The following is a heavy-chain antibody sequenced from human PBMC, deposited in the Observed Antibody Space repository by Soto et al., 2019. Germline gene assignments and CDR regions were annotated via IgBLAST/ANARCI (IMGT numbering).Heavy chain of an antibody. Sequence: QVQLVQSGAEVKKPGASVKVSCKASGYTFTSYGISWVRQAPGQGLEWMGWISAYNGNTNYAQKLQGRVTMTTDTSTSTAYMELRSLRSDDTAVYYCARDKEGWFGELFGCAFDIWGQGTMVTVSS. D-gene: IGHD3-10*01. CDR3: ARDKEGWFGELFGCAFDI. CDR2: ISAYNGNT. CDR1: GYTFTSYG. V-gene: IGHV1-18*01. J-gene: IGHJ3*02.